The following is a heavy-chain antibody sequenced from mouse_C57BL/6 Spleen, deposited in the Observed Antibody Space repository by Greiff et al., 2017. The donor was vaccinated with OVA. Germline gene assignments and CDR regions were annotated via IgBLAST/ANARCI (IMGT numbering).Heavy chain of an antibody. J-gene: IGHJ1*03. CDR2: IRNKANNHAT. CDR3: TRPTVVRGWYFDV. D-gene: IGHD1-1*01. Sequence: EVQLVESGGGLVQPGGSMKLSCAASGFTFSDAWMDWVRQSPEKGLEWVAEIRNKANNHATYYAESVKGRFTISRDESKSSVYLQMNGLRAEDTGIYYGTRPTVVRGWYFDVWGTGTTVTVSA. V-gene: IGHV6-6*01. CDR1: GFTFSDAW.